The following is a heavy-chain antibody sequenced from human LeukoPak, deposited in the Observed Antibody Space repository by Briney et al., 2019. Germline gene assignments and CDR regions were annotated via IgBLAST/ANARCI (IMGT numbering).Heavy chain of an antibody. CDR3: ARGGSSGWGSIDY. D-gene: IGHD6-19*01. CDR1: GGSISSYY. J-gene: IGHJ4*02. Sequence: SETLSLTCTVSGGSISSYYWSWIRQPPGKGLEWIGYIYYSGSTNCNPSLKSRVTISVDTSKNQFSLKLSSVTAADTAVYYCARGGSSGWGSIDYWGQGTLVTVSS. V-gene: IGHV4-59*13. CDR2: IYYSGST.